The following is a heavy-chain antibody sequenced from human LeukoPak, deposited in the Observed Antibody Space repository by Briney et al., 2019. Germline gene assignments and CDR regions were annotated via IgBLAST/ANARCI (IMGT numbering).Heavy chain of an antibody. CDR3: AREYYDILTGYSYFDY. V-gene: IGHV1-3*01. D-gene: IGHD3-9*01. Sequence: ASAKVSCKASGYTFTSYAMHWVRQAPGQRLEWMGWINAGNGNTKYSQKFQGRVTITRDTSASTAYMELSSLRSEDTAVYYCAREYYDILTGYSYFDYWGQGTLVTVSS. CDR1: GYTFTSYA. CDR2: INAGNGNT. J-gene: IGHJ4*02.